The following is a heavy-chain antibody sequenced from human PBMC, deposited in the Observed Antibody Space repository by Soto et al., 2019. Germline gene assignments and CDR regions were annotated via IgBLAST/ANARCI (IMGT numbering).Heavy chain of an antibody. V-gene: IGHV3-15*01. CDR1: GFTFSNAW. CDR3: TTRSLGYCSSTSCYGGGY. Sequence: EVQLVESGGGLVKPGGSLRLSCAASGFTFSNAWMSWVRQAPGKGLEWVGRIKSKTDGGTTDYAAPVKGRFTISRDDSKNTLYLQMNSLKTEDTAVYYCTTRSLGYCSSTSCYGGGYWGQGTLVTVSS. D-gene: IGHD2-2*01. J-gene: IGHJ4*02. CDR2: IKSKTDGGTT.